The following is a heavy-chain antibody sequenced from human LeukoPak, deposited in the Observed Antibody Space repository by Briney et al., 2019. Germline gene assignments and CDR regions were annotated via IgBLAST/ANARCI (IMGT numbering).Heavy chain of an antibody. D-gene: IGHD3-10*01. CDR2: IYYSGST. CDR3: VRVGVGLDMVRGVINPYYFDY. V-gene: IGHV4-59*01. Sequence: SQTLSLTCTVSGGSISSYYWSWIRQPPGKGLEWIGYIYYSGSTNYNPSLKSRVTISVDTSKNQFSLKLSSVTAADTAVYYCVRVGVGLDMVRGVINPYYFDYWGQGTLVTVSS. J-gene: IGHJ4*02. CDR1: GGSISSYY.